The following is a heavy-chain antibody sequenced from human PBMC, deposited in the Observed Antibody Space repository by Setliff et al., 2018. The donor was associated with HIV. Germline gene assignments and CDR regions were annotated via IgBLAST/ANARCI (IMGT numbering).Heavy chain of an antibody. V-gene: IGHV4-59*11. CDR3: ARVARMHPFDP. J-gene: IGHJ5*02. Sequence: PSETLSLTCTVSGGSISSHYWSWIRQPPGKGLEWIGLIYYNGGTNYNSSLESRVTISVDRSKNQFSLKLTSVTAADTAVYYCARVARMHPFDPWGRGALVTVS. CDR2: IYYNGGT. CDR1: GGSISSHY.